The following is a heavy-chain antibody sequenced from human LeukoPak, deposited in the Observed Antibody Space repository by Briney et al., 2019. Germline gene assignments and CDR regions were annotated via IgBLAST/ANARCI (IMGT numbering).Heavy chain of an antibody. V-gene: IGHV3-48*01. D-gene: IGHD5-18*01. CDR2: ISSSSSTI. CDR1: GFTFSSYS. J-gene: IGHJ6*02. Sequence: GGSLRLSCAASGFTFSSYSMNWVRQAPGKGLEWVSYISSSSSTIYYADSVKGRFTISRDNAKSSLYLQMNSLRAEDTAVHYCARAMSYGLGLDVWGQGTTVTVSS. CDR3: ARAMSYGLGLDV.